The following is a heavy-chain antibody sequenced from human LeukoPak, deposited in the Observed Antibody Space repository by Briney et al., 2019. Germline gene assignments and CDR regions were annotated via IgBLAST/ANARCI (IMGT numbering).Heavy chain of an antibody. D-gene: IGHD2-15*01. V-gene: IGHV4-34*01. J-gene: IGHJ4*02. CDR1: GGSISSYY. CDR3: ARGYCSGGSCYFFFDY. CDR2: INHSGST. Sequence: PSETLSLTCTVSGGSISSYYWSWIRQPPGKGLGWIGEINHSGSTNYNPSLKSRVTISVDTSKNQFSLKLSSVTAADTAVYYCARGYCSGGSCYFFFDYWGQGTLVTVSS.